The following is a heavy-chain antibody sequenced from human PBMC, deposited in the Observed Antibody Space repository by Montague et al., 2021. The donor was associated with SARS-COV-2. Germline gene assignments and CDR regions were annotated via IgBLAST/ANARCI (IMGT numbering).Heavy chain of an antibody. Sequence: SETLSLTCTVSGGSISDSNYLWGWIRQPPGKGLEWIGDIHYSGTYYNPSLRSRVTMSRDLSENQFFLRLRSVTAADTALYYCASSLISASGTGSNFDSWGQGTLVAVSS. CDR1: GGSISDSNYL. CDR3: ASSLISASGTGSNFDS. J-gene: IGHJ4*02. V-gene: IGHV4-39*07. CDR2: IHYSGT. D-gene: IGHD6-13*01.